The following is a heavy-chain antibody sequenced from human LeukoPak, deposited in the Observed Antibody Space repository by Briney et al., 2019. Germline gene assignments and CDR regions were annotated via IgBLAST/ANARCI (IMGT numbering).Heavy chain of an antibody. CDR2: ISAYNGNT. Sequence: GASVKVFCKASGYTFTSYGISWVRQAPGQGLEWMGWISAYNGNTNYTQKLQGRVTMTTDTSTSTAYMELRSLRADDTAGYYCARVHGQVGRVFDYWGQGALVTVSS. V-gene: IGHV1-18*01. J-gene: IGHJ4*02. CDR3: ARVHGQVGRVFDY. CDR1: GYTFTSYG.